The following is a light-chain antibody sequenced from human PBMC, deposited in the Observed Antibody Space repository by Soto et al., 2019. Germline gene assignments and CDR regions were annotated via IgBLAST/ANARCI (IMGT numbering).Light chain of an antibody. CDR1: SSNIGSNY. CDR3: AAWDDSLSGPWV. V-gene: IGLV1-47*01. CDR2: RNN. J-gene: IGLJ3*02. Sequence: QSVLTQPPSASGTPGQRVTISCSGSSSNIGSNYVYWYQQLPGTAPKLLIYRNNQRPSGVPDRFSGSKSGTSASLAISGLRSEDEADYYCAAWDDSLSGPWVFGGRTKLTVL.